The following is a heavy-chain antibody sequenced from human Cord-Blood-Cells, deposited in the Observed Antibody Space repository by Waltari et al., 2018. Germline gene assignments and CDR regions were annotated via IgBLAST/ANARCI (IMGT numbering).Heavy chain of an antibody. V-gene: IGHV1-69*01. Sequence: QVQLVQSGVEVKKPGSSVKVSCKASGGTFSSYAISWVRQAPGQGLEWMGGIIPIFGTANDAQKFQGRVTITADESTSTAYMELSSLRSEDTAVYYCARDETIVVVISYYYYYGMDVWGQGTTVTVSS. CDR1: GGTFSSYA. CDR2: IIPIFGTA. J-gene: IGHJ6*02. D-gene: IGHD3-22*01. CDR3: ARDETIVVVISYYYYYGMDV.